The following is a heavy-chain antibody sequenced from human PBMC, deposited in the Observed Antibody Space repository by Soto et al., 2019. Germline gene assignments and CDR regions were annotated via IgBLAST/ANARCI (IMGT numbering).Heavy chain of an antibody. J-gene: IGHJ4*02. CDR3: AKDGTHLWSKQYYFDS. CDR2: IIPILGIA. D-gene: IGHD1-26*01. Sequence: GASVKVSCKASGGTFNSNTISWVRQDPGQGLEWMGRIIPILGIANYAQKFQGRVTITADKSTSTAYMELSSLTTEDTAVYYCAKDGTHLWSKQYYFDSWGQGALVTVSS. CDR1: GGTFNSNT. V-gene: IGHV1-69*04.